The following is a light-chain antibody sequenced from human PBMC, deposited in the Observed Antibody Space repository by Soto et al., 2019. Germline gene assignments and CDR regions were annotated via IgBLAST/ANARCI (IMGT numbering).Light chain of an antibody. J-gene: IGKJ5*01. V-gene: IGKV3-11*01. CDR2: GAS. CDR3: QQRDSWPIT. Sequence: PGERATLSCRASQSVDSYLVWYPTKPGQAPRLLTFGASNRATGIPARVSGSGSGTDFTLTINRLEPEDCAVDYCQQRDSWPITFGPGTRLEIK. CDR1: QSVDSY.